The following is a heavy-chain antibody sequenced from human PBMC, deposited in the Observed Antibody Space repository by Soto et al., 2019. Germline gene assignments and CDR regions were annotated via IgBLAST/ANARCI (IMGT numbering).Heavy chain of an antibody. J-gene: IGHJ4*02. V-gene: IGHV3-23*01. CDR2: ISGSGGST. CDR1: GFTFSSYA. Sequence: GESLRLSCAASGFTFSSYAMSWVRQAPGKGLEWVSAISGSGGSTYYADSVKGRFTISRDNSKNTLYLQMNSLRAEDTAVYYCAKVVVVVVAATRYFDYWGQGTLVTVSS. CDR3: AKVVVVVVAATRYFDY. D-gene: IGHD2-15*01.